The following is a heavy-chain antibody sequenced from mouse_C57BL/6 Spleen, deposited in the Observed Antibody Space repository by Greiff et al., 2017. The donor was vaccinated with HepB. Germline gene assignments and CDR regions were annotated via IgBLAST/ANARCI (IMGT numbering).Heavy chain of an antibody. CDR2: INPNNGGT. CDR1: GYTFTDYN. J-gene: IGHJ4*01. V-gene: IGHV1-18*01. D-gene: IGHD1-1*01. Sequence: SGPELVKPGASVKIPCKASGYTFTDYNMDWVKQSHGKSLEWIGDINPNNGGTIYNQKFKGKATLTVDKSSSTAYMELRSLTSEDTAVYYCARGAITTVVEDYAMDYWGQGTSVTVSS. CDR3: ARGAITTVVEDYAMDY.